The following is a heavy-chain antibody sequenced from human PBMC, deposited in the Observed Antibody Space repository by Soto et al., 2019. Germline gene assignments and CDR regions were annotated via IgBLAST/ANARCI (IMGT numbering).Heavy chain of an antibody. J-gene: IGHJ4*02. CDR1: GYPFSSYG. D-gene: IGHD2-15*01. CDR3: ARLVVAGSPLDY. CDR2: TSAFYGNS. V-gene: IGHV1-18*04. Sequence: QVHLVQSAAEVKKPGASVTVSCKASGYPFSSYGITWVRQAPGQGLEWMGWTSAFYGNSTYSEKFQGRVTMTIDTSTNTAYMDLRSLTSDDTAVYYWARLVVAGSPLDYWCLGTLVTVSS.